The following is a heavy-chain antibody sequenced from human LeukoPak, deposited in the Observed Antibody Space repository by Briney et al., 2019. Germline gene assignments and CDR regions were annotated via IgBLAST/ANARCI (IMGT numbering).Heavy chain of an antibody. CDR2: ISAYNGNT. D-gene: IGHD3-10*01. Sequence: ASVKVSCKASGYTFTSYGISWVRQAPGQGLEWMGWISAYNGNTNYAQKLQGRVTMTTVTSTSTAYMELRSLRSDDTAAYYCARDDWIWFGELSYFDYWGQGTLVTVSS. CDR1: GYTFTSYG. V-gene: IGHV1-18*01. CDR3: ARDDWIWFGELSYFDY. J-gene: IGHJ4*02.